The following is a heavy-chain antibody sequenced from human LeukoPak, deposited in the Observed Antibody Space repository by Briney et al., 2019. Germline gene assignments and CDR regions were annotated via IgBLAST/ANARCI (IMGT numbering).Heavy chain of an antibody. CDR3: ARGFTAGLDY. Sequence: PGGPLRLSCAASGFTFSDYYMSWNLPAPGKWLKRVSCISSSSSYTNYADSVKGRFTISRDNAKNSLYLQMNSLRAEDTAVYFCARGFTAGLDYWGQGSLVPVSS. CDR1: GFTFSDYY. CDR2: ISSSSSYT. D-gene: IGHD1-1*01. J-gene: IGHJ4*02. V-gene: IGHV3-11*03.